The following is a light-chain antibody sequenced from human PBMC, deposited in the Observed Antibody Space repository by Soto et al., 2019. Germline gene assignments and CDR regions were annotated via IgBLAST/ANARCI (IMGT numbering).Light chain of an antibody. CDR3: QQSYSTSPIT. V-gene: IGKV1-39*01. CDR2: AAS. Sequence: DIQMTQSPSSLSASVGDRVTMTCRASETISTFLNWYQHKPGKAPKLLIYAASRLQSGVPSRFSGSGSWTDFTLTINGLQPEDFASYYCQQSYSTSPITFGQGTRLEI. J-gene: IGKJ5*01. CDR1: ETISTF.